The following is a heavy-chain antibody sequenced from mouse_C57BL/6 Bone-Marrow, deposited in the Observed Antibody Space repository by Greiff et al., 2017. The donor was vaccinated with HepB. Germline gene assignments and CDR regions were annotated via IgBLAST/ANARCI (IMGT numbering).Heavy chain of an antibody. Sequence: EVKLEESGGGLVKPGGSLKLSCAASGFTFSDYGMHWVRQAPEKGLEWVGYISSGSSTIDYADTVKGRFTISRDNAKNTLFLRMTSLRSEDTAMYSCAMFTTLYYYSMDYWGQGTSVTVSS. V-gene: IGHV5-17*01. CDR2: ISSGSSTI. J-gene: IGHJ4*01. CDR1: GFTFSDYG. D-gene: IGHD2-1*01. CDR3: AMFTTLYYYSMDY.